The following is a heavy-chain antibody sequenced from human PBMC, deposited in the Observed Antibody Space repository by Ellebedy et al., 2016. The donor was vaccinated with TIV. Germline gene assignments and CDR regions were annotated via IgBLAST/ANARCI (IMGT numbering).Heavy chain of an antibody. CDR2: MSGSGRGR. Sequence: PGGSLRLSCAASEFTVDNNYMAWVRQTPGGALEWVAAMSGSGRGRDFADSVKGRFSISRDNSKNTVYLQMNGLGADDTAKYYCAKSPGHGGPNIYYFGMDVWGQGTTVTVSS. V-gene: IGHV3-23*01. D-gene: IGHD4-23*01. J-gene: IGHJ6*02. CDR1: EFTVDNNY. CDR3: AKSPGHGGPNIYYFGMDV.